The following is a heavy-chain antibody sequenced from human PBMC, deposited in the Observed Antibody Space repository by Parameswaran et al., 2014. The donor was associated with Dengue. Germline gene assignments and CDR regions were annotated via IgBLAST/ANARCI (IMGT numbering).Heavy chain of an antibody. CDR2: TYYRSKWYN. D-gene: IGHD6-6*01. Sequence: WIRQSPSRGLEWLGRTYYRSKWYNDYAVSVKSRITINPDTSKNQFSLQLNSVTPEDTAVYYCARDFGMGAYSSSAYYYYYGMDVWGQGTTVTVSS. CDR3: ARDFGMGAYSSSAYYYYYGMDV. J-gene: IGHJ6*02. V-gene: IGHV6-1*01.